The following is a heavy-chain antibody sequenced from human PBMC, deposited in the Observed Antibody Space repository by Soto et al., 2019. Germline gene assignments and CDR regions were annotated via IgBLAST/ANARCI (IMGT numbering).Heavy chain of an antibody. Sequence: ASVKVSCKASGYTFTGYYMHWVRQAPGQGLEWMGWINPNSGGTNYAHKFQGRVTMTRDTSISTAYMELSRLRSDDTAVYYCARSWIQLWFRRDYYGMDVWRPGPTATVSS. D-gene: IGHD5-18*01. CDR1: GYTFTGYY. V-gene: IGHV1-2*07. J-gene: IGHJ6*02. CDR3: ARSWIQLWFRRDYYGMDV. CDR2: INPNSGGT.